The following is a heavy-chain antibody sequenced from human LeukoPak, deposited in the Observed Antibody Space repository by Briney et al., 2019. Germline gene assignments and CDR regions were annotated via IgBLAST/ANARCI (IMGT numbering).Heavy chain of an antibody. Sequence: ASVKVSCKASGYTFTSSGISWVRQAPGQGLEWMGWISTYNGNTNYAQKLQGRVTMTTDTSTSTAYMELRSLRSEDTAVYYCARVLCSSTSCYSSPWFDPWGQGTLVTVSS. CDR1: GYTFTSSG. CDR2: ISTYNGNT. J-gene: IGHJ5*02. V-gene: IGHV1-18*01. CDR3: ARVLCSSTSCYSSPWFDP. D-gene: IGHD2-2*01.